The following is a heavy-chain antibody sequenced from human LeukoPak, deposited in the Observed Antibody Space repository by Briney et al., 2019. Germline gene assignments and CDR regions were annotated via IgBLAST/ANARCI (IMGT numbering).Heavy chain of an antibody. J-gene: IGHJ4*02. CDR3: AKSIAVAGFGGGRIFDY. CDR1: GFSFSSYA. CDR2: MSSSDDGR. V-gene: IGHV3-23*01. Sequence: GGSLRLSCATSGFSFSSYAMSWVRQAPGKGLEWVSAMSSSDDGRYYADSVKGRFTISRDNSKNTLYLQMNSLRVDDTDVYYCAKSIAVAGFGGGRIFDYWGQGTLVTVSS. D-gene: IGHD6-19*01.